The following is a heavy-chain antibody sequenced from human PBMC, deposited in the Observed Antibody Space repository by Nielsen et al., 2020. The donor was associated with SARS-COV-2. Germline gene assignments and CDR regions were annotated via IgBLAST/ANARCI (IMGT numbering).Heavy chain of an antibody. D-gene: IGHD6-19*01. CDR3: ARQGAGIRISYYMDV. J-gene: IGHJ6*03. CDR2: IYYFGST. V-gene: IGHV4-39*01. CDR1: GGSISDNDYY. Sequence: SETLSLTCTVSGGSISDNDYYWSWIRQTPGKGLEWIASIYYFGSTYYQSSLRSRVSLSVDTSKNLFSLTLKSATAADTAVYYCARQGAGIRISYYMDVWGKGTAVTVSS.